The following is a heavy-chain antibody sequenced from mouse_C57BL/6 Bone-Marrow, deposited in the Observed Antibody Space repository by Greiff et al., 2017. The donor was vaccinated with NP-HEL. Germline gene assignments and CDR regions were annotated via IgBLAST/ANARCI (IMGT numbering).Heavy chain of an antibody. CDR3: ARPLLLLPAWFAY. V-gene: IGHV5-17*01. J-gene: IGHJ3*01. Sequence: EVQLVESGGGLVKPGGSLKLSCAASGFTFSDYGMHWVRQAPEKGLEWVAYISSGSSTIYYADTVKGRFTISRDNAKNTLFLQMTSLRSEDTAMYYCARPLLLLPAWFAYWGQGTLVTVSA. CDR1: GFTFSDYG. D-gene: IGHD1-1*01. CDR2: ISSGSSTI.